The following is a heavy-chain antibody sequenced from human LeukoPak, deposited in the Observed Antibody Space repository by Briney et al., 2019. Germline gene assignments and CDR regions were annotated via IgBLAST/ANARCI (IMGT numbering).Heavy chain of an antibody. V-gene: IGHV4-31*03. D-gene: IGHD3-3*01. Sequence: SQTLSLTCTVSGGSISSGGYYWSWIRQHPGKGLEWMGYIYYSGSTYYNPSLKSRVTISVDTSKNQFSLKLSSVTAADTAVYYCARGAVTIFGSFFDYWGQGTLVTVSS. CDR1: GGSISSGGYY. J-gene: IGHJ4*02. CDR2: IYYSGST. CDR3: ARGAVTIFGSFFDY.